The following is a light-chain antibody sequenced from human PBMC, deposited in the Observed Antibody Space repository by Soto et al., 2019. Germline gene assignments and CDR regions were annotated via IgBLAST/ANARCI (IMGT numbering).Light chain of an antibody. CDR1: SSDVGLYNL. Sequence: QSALTQPASVSGSPGQSITISCTGTSSDVGLYNLVSWYQQLPGKAPKLIIYEVNERPSGISDRFSGSKSGNTASLTISGLQDEDEADYYCTSWTTSTTMIFGGGTKLTVL. CDR3: TSWTTSTTMI. J-gene: IGLJ2*01. CDR2: EVN. V-gene: IGLV2-14*02.